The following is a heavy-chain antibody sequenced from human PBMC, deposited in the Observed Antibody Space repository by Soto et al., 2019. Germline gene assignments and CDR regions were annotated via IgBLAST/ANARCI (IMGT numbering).Heavy chain of an antibody. Sequence: QVQLVESGGGVVQPGRSLRLSCAASGFTFSSYGMHWVRQAPGKGLEWVAVIWYDGSNKYYADSVKGRFTISRDNSKNTLYLQMNSLRAEDTAVYYCARAAGSSSSWYYGMDVWGQGTTVTVSS. CDR1: GFTFSSYG. CDR2: IWYDGSNK. J-gene: IGHJ6*02. V-gene: IGHV3-33*01. D-gene: IGHD6-6*01. CDR3: ARAAGSSSSWYYGMDV.